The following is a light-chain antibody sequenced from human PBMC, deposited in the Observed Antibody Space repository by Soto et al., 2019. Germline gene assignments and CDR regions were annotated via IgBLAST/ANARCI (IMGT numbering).Light chain of an antibody. V-gene: IGKV3-20*01. J-gene: IGKJ1*01. Sequence: EIVLTQSPGTLSLSPGEGATLSCRASQNVDSNYLAWYQQKPGQAPRIILFGASGRATGIPDRFSGSGSGTDFTLTISRLEPEDFAVYYGQQYGSLSWTFGQGTKVDVK. CDR1: QNVDSNY. CDR2: GAS. CDR3: QQYGSLSWT.